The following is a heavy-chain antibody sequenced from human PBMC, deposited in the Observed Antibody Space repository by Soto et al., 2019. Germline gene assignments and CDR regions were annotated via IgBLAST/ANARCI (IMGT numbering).Heavy chain of an antibody. Sequence: PSETLSLTCNVSGSSISSYYWSWIRQPPGKGLEWIGYVYYTGSPLYNPSLKSRVTISVDMSKKEFSLRLSAVIAADTAVYYCARTRMIESFMDSWGQGTPVPGSA. CDR1: GSSISSYY. J-gene: IGHJ5*02. V-gene: IGHV4-59*01. CDR2: VYYTGSP. CDR3: ARTRMIESFMDS. D-gene: IGHD3-16*01.